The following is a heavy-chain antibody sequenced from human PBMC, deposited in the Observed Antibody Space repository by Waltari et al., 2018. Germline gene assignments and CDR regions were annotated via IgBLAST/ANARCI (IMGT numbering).Heavy chain of an antibody. Sequence: QVQLVESGGGVVQPGRSLRLSCAASGFTFNTYAMHWVRQAPGKGLEWVAVISYDGSNTYYADSVKGRFTISRDNSRDTLYLQMSSLRVEDTAVYYCVETPGIATSAFASWGQGTLVTVSS. J-gene: IGHJ5*01. CDR1: GFTFNTYA. CDR3: VETPGIATSAFAS. V-gene: IGHV3-30-3*01. D-gene: IGHD6-13*01. CDR2: ISYDGSNT.